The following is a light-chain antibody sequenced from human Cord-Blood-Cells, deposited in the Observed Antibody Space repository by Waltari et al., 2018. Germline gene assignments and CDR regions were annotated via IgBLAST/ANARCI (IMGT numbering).Light chain of an antibody. Sequence: QSALTPPASVPGSTGQSITISRTGTRSDVGGYTYVSWYQPHPGKAPKLTIYDVSNRPSGVSNRFSGSKSGNTASLTISGLQAEDEADYYCSSYTSSSTWVFGGGTKLTVL. J-gene: IGLJ3*02. CDR1: RSDVGGYTY. CDR2: DVS. CDR3: SSYTSSSTWV. V-gene: IGLV2-14*03.